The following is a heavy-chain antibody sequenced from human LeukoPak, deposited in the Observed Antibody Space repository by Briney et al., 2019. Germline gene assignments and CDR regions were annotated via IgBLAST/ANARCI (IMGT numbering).Heavy chain of an antibody. Sequence: KPGGSLRLSCAASGFAFSSYSMNWVRQAPGKGLEWVSSISSSSSYIYYADSVKGRFTISRDNAKNSLYLQMNSLRAEDTAVYYCARGYSSSWLVPFDYWGQGTLVTVSS. CDR3: ARGYSSSWLVPFDY. CDR2: ISSSSSYI. V-gene: IGHV3-21*01. J-gene: IGHJ4*02. D-gene: IGHD6-13*01. CDR1: GFAFSSYS.